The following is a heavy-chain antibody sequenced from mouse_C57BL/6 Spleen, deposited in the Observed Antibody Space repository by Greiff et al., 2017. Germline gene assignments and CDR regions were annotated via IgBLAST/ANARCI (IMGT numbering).Heavy chain of an antibody. D-gene: IGHD2-3*01. CDR2: IDPSDSYT. J-gene: IGHJ4*01. CDR1: GYTFTSYW. Sequence: VQLQQSGAELVMPGASVKLSCKASGYTFTSYWMHWVKQRPGQGLEWIGEIDPSDSYTNYNQKFKGKSTLTVDKSSSTAYMQLSSLTSEDSAVYYCATGWLLGAMDYWGQGTSVTVSS. CDR3: ATGWLLGAMDY. V-gene: IGHV1-69*01.